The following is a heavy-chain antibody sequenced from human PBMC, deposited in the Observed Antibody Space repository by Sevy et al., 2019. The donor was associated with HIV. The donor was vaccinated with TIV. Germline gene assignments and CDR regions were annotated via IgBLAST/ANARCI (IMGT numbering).Heavy chain of an antibody. V-gene: IGHV3-30-3*01. D-gene: IGHD3-16*01. CDR1: GFTFTRYA. J-gene: IGHJ4*02. Sequence: GGSLRLSCEASGFTFTRYAFRWVRQAPGKGLEWVAVVSKEGTNKYYADSVKGRFTISRDNSRNTLFLQMQSLRADDTAVYFCARDPHSVPHWGSFDSWGQGTLVTVSS. CDR3: ARDPHSVPHWGSFDS. CDR2: VSKEGTNK.